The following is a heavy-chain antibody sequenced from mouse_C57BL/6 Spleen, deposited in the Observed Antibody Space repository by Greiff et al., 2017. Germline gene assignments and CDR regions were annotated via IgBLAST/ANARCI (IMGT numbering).Heavy chain of an antibody. D-gene: IGHD1-1*01. CDR3: SPYGSSYGFAY. CDR2: IDPENGDT. Sequence: EVQLQQSGAELVRPGASVKLSCTASGFNIKDDYMHWVKQRPEQGLEWIGWIDPENGDTEYASKFQGKATITADTSSNTAYLQRSSLTSEDTAVYYCSPYGSSYGFAYWGQGTLVTVSA. J-gene: IGHJ3*01. V-gene: IGHV14-4*01. CDR1: GFNIKDDY.